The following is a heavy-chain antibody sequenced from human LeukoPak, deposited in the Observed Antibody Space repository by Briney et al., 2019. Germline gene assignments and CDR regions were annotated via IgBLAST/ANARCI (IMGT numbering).Heavy chain of an antibody. CDR2: IRYDGSNK. CDR1: GFTFSSYG. J-gene: IGHJ4*02. CDR3: AKGAGYSGSYYYFDY. Sequence: GGSLRLSCAASGFTFSSYGMHWVRQAPGKGLEWVAFIRYDGSNKYYADSVKGRFTISRDNSKNTLYLQMNSLRAEDTAVYYCAKGAGYSGSYYYFDYWGQGTLVTVSS. D-gene: IGHD1-26*01. V-gene: IGHV3-30*02.